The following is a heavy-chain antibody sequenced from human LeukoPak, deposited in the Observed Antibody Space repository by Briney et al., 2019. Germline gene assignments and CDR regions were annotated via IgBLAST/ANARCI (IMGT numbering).Heavy chain of an antibody. CDR3: ARVGGASSSWYFDY. Sequence: NPSETLSLTCTISGVSISSGGYYWRWLRQHPGKGLEWIGYMYYSGSTYYHPALKSRVTISVDTSKNQFSLKLSSVTAADTAVYYCARVGGASSSWYFDYWGQGTLVTVSS. J-gene: IGHJ4*02. CDR1: GVSISSGGYY. CDR2: MYYSGST. V-gene: IGHV4-31*03. D-gene: IGHD6-13*01.